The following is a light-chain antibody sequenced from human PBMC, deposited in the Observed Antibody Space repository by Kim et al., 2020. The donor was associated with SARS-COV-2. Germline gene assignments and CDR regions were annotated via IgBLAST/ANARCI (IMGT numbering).Light chain of an antibody. CDR2: DVN. V-gene: IGLV2-11*01. CDR1: SSDVGGYNY. Sequence: QSALTQPRSVSGSPGQSVTISCTGTSSDVGGYNYVSWYQQHPGKGPKLMIYDVNKRPSGVPDRFSGSKSGNTASLTISGLQAEYEADYHCCSYAGSYTRWVFGGGTKVTVL. CDR3: CSYAGSYTRWV. J-gene: IGLJ3*02.